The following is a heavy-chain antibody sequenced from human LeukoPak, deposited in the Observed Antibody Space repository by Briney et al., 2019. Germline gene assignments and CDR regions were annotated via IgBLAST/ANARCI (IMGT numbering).Heavy chain of an antibody. D-gene: IGHD1-7*01. V-gene: IGHV3-20*04. CDR2: INWNSGST. CDR1: GFRFDDDG. Sequence: GGSLRLSCVASGFRFDDDGMSWVRQAPGRGLEWVSGINWNSGSTDYADSVKGRFTISRDNPKKSLYLQMNSLRAEDTALYYCARQVRVGGGTNRLFYYKDVWGKGTTVTVSS. CDR3: ARQVRVGGGTNRLFYYKDV. J-gene: IGHJ6*03.